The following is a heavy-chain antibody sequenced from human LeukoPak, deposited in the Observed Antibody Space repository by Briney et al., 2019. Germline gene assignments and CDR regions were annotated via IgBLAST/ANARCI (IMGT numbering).Heavy chain of an antibody. CDR3: ARVVVVPAAMWFDP. J-gene: IGHJ5*02. V-gene: IGHV3-21*01. Sequence: PGGSLRLSCAASGFTFSSYSMNWVRQAPGKGLEWVSSISSSSSYIYYADSVKGRFTISRDNAKNSLYLQMNSLRAEDTAVYYCARVVVVPAAMWFDPWGQGTLVTVSS. D-gene: IGHD2-2*01. CDR1: GFTFSSYS. CDR2: ISSSSSYI.